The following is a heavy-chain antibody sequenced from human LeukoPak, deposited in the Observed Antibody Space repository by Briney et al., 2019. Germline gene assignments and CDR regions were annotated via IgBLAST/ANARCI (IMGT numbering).Heavy chain of an antibody. Sequence: GGSLRLSRAASGFTFSSYGMHWVRQAPGKGLEWVAVIWYDGSNKYYADSVKGRFTISRDNSKNTLYLQMNSLRAEDTAVYYCAREIMVRGVIMIDYWGQGTLVTVSS. CDR1: GFTFSSYG. CDR3: AREIMVRGVIMIDY. D-gene: IGHD3-10*01. CDR2: IWYDGSNK. J-gene: IGHJ4*02. V-gene: IGHV3-33*01.